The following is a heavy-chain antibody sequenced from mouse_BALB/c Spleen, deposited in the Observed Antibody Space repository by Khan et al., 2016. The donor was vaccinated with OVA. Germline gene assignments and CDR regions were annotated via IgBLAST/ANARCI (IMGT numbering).Heavy chain of an antibody. CDR1: GFTFSTYA. CDR3: ARSAYGNFAY. D-gene: IGHD2-1*01. V-gene: IGHV5-9-3*01. Sequence: EVQLMESGGGLVKPGGSLKLSCAASGFTFSTYAMSWVRQTPEKRLEWVATISSDGDYTYYPDNVTGRFTISRDNAKNTLYLQMSRLQSEDTAMYYCARSAYGNFAYWGQGTLVTVSA. J-gene: IGHJ3*01. CDR2: ISSDGDYT.